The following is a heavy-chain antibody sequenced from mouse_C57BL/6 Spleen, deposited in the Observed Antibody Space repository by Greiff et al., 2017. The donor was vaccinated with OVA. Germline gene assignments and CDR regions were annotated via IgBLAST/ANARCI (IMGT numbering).Heavy chain of an antibody. Sequence: QVQLQQPGAELVMPGASVKLSCKASGYTFTSYWMHWVKQRPGQGLEWIGEIDPSDSYTNYNHKFKGKSTLTVAKSSSTAYMQLSSLTSEDSAVYYCARSVYYYGSSYELDYWGQGTTLTVSS. J-gene: IGHJ2*01. CDR2: IDPSDSYT. V-gene: IGHV1-69*01. D-gene: IGHD1-1*01. CDR3: ARSVYYYGSSYELDY. CDR1: GYTFTSYW.